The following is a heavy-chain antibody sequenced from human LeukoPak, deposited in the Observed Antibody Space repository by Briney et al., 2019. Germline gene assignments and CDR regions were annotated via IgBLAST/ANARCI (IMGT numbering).Heavy chain of an antibody. CDR2: IIPIFGTA. CDR3: ARDLGWSIAAPG. Sequence: ASVKVSCKASGGTFSSYAISWVRQAPGQGLEWMGGIIPIFGTANYAQKFQGRVTITADDSTSTAYMELSSLRSEDTAVYYCARDLGWSIAAPGWGQGTLVTVSS. CDR1: GGTFSSYA. J-gene: IGHJ4*02. V-gene: IGHV1-69*01. D-gene: IGHD6-6*01.